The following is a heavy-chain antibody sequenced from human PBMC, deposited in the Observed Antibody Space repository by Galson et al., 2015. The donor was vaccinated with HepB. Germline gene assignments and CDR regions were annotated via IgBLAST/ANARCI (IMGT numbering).Heavy chain of an antibody. CDR3: ARDYGDYAFYWYFDL. CDR2: ISYDGSNK. J-gene: IGHJ2*01. V-gene: IGHV3-30*04. CDR1: GFTFSSYA. Sequence: SLRLSCAASGFTFSSYAMHWVRQAPGKGLEWVAVISYDGSNKYYADSVKGRFTISRDNSKNTLYLQMNSLRAEDTAVYYCARDYGDYAFYWYFDLWGRGTLVTVSS. D-gene: IGHD4-17*01.